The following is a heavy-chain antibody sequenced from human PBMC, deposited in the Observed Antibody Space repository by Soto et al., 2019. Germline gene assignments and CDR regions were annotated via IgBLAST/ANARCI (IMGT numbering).Heavy chain of an antibody. V-gene: IGHV1-2*02. CDR2: INPQTGGT. J-gene: IGHJ6*02. CDR1: GYAFTGYY. D-gene: IGHD2-2*01. Sequence: ASVKVSCKASGYAFTGYYIHWVREAPGQGLEWMGWINPQTGGTSYPQKFQGRVTLSRDTSINTAYLELTRLRFDDAAVYFCARERYQVVSDGMDVWGQGTTVTVSS. CDR3: ARERYQVVSDGMDV.